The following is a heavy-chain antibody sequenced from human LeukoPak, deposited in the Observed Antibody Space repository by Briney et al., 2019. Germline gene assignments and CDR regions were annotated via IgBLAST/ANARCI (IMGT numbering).Heavy chain of an antibody. V-gene: IGHV1-3*01. J-gene: IGHJ6*02. CDR3: ARAPYNWNTYYYYGMDV. Sequence: GASVKVSCKASGYTFTSYAMHWVRQAPGQRLEWMGWINAGNGNTKYSQKFQGRVTITRDTSASTAYMELSSLRSEDTAVYYCARAPYNWNTYYYYGMDVWGQGTTVTVSS. CDR2: INAGNGNT. CDR1: GYTFTSYA. D-gene: IGHD1-1*01.